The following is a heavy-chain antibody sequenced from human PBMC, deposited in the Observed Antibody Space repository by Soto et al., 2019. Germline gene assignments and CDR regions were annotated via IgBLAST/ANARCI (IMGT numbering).Heavy chain of an antibody. CDR2: IYYSGST. V-gene: IGHV4-30-4*01. CDR3: AGGYCSSTSCYRGAYGMEV. CDR1: GGSISSGDYY. J-gene: IGHJ6*02. D-gene: IGHD2-2*02. Sequence: QVQLQESGPGLVKPSQTLSLTCTVYGGSISSGDYYWSWIRHHPGKVLEWIGYIYYSGSTCYNPSLNCRVTISVDKSNTQVAPKLSSVPAAGTAVYYCAGGYCSSTSCYRGAYGMEVWGQGTTVTVSS.